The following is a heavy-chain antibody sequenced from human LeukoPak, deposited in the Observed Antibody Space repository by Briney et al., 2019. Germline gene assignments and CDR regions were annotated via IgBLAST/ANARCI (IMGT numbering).Heavy chain of an antibody. CDR3: AKGTYGGNPGRYFDY. CDR1: GFTFSTYA. CDR2: IRSSGDNT. J-gene: IGHJ4*02. V-gene: IGHV3-23*01. D-gene: IGHD4-23*01. Sequence: GGSLRLSCAASGFTFSTYAMSWVRQAPGKGLEWVSAIRSSGDNTYYTDSVKGRFTTSRDISKNTLYLQMNSLGVDDTAVYYCAKGTYGGNPGRYFDYWGQGTLVTVSS.